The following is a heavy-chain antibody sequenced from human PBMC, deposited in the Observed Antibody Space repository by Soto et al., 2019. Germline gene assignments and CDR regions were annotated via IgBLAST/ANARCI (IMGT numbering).Heavy chain of an antibody. D-gene: IGHD3-10*01. CDR3: SRVDPGETSPFDH. CDR1: GYTFTNYA. CDR2: IHAGNGNT. J-gene: IGHJ4*02. V-gene: IGHV1-3*01. Sequence: GASVKVSCKASGYTFTNYAMHGVRQAPGQRLEWMGWIHAGNGNTKYSQKFQGRVTITRDTSASTAYMEVSSLRSEDTAVYYCSRVDPGETSPFDHWGQGTLVTVSS.